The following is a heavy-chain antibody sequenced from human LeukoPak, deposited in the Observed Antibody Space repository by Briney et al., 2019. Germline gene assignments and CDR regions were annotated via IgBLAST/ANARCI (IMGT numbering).Heavy chain of an antibody. CDR3: AKDGGLDKYGYNPLDN. J-gene: IGHJ4*02. CDR2: ISWNRGII. CDR1: GFTFEDYA. D-gene: IGHD5-24*01. V-gene: IGHV3-9*01. Sequence: PAGGSLRLSCAASGFTFEDYAMHWVRQVPGKGLEWVSGISWNRGIIEYADSVKGRFTISRDNAKNSLYLQMNSLRVEDTALYYCAKDGGLDKYGYNPLDNWGQGTLVTGSS.